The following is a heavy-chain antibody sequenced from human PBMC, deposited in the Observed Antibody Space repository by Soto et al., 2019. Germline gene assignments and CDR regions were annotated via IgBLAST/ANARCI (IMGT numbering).Heavy chain of an antibody. J-gene: IGHJ4*02. CDR3: AKDVVGDGYNLLDY. V-gene: IGHV3-9*01. CDR1: GFTFDDYA. D-gene: IGHD5-12*01. CDR2: ISWNSGSI. Sequence: PVGSLRLSCAASGFTFDDYAMHWVRQAPGKGLEWVSGISWNSGSIGYADSVKGRFTISRDNAKNSLYLQMNSLRAEDTALYYCAKDVVGDGYNLLDYWGQGTLVTVSS.